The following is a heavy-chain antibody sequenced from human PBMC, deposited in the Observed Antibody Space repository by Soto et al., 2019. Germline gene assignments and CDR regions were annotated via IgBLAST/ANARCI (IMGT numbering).Heavy chain of an antibody. J-gene: IGHJ3*02. V-gene: IGHV5-51*01. Sequence: GESLKISCQGTGYRFSSSWSGWVRQKPGKGLEWLGNVYPSDSDTRYSPSFQGQVTISADKSISTAYLQWSSLKASDTAMYYCARRGLAEDDAFDIWGQGTMVTVS. D-gene: IGHD2-15*01. CDR3: ARRGLAEDDAFDI. CDR1: GYRFSSSW. CDR2: VYPSDSDT.